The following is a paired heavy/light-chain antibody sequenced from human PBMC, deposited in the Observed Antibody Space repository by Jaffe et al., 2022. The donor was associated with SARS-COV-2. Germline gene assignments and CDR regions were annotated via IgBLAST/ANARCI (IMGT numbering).Light chain of an antibody. CDR3: AAWDDSLNGYVV. CDR1: SSNIGSNT. J-gene: IGLJ2*01. CDR2: SNN. Sequence: QSVLTQPPSASGTPGQRVTISCSGSSSNIGSNTVNWYQQLPGTAPKLLIYSNNQRPSGVPDRFSGSKSGTSASLAISGLQSEDEADYYCAAWDDSLNGYVVFGGGTKLTVL. V-gene: IGLV1-44*01.
Heavy chain of an antibody. CDR1: GYTFTSYG. D-gene: IGHD3-22*01. CDR2: ISAYNGNT. V-gene: IGHV1-18*01. CDR3: ASNYYDSSGYYYSHSDYYYYGMDV. Sequence: QVQLVQSGAEVKKPGASVKVSCKASGYTFTSYGISWVRQAPGQGLEWMGWISAYNGNTNYAQKLQGRVTMTTDTSTSTAYMELRSLRSDDTAVYYCASNYYDSSGYYYSHSDYYYYGMDVWGQGTTVTVSS. J-gene: IGHJ6*02.